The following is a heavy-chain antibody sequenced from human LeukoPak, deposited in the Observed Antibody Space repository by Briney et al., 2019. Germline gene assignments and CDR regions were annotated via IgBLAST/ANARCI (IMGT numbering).Heavy chain of an antibody. V-gene: IGHV1-18*01. Sequence: ASVTVSCTASGYTFTIYSVTWVRQAPDQRLEWVGWISTYNGNTNYVQNLQGRVTMITDAFTNTAYMELRDLRSDDTAVYYCARSSGIMGPTTPDYWGQGTLVAVSS. J-gene: IGHJ4*02. CDR1: GYTFTIYS. CDR3: ARSSGIMGPTTPDY. CDR2: ISTYNGNT. D-gene: IGHD6-19*01.